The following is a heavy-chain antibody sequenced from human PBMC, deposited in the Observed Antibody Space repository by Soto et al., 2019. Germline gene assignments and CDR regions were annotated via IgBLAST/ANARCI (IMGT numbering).Heavy chain of an antibody. Sequence: GGSMRLCCAASGFTFRSYGMSWVRQATGKGLEWVANIKQDGSEKYYVDSVKGRFTICRDNAKNSLYLQMNSLRAEDTAVYYCARDYNWGQGTLVTVSS. J-gene: IGHJ4*02. CDR1: GFTFRSYG. CDR3: ARDYN. D-gene: IGHD4-4*01. CDR2: IKQDGSEK. V-gene: IGHV3-7*01.